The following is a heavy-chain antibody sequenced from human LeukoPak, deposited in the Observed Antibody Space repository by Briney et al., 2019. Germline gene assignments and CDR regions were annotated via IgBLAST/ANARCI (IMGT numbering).Heavy chain of an antibody. Sequence: PGGSLRLSCAASGFTFSSYAMSWVRQAPGKGLEWVSAISGSGGSTYYADSVKGRFTISRDNSKNTLYLQMNSLRAEDTAVYYCANRNAYYYDSSGYHDWGQGTLVTVSS. V-gene: IGHV3-23*01. CDR3: ANRNAYYYDSSGYHD. CDR1: GFTFSSYA. CDR2: ISGSGGST. D-gene: IGHD3-22*01. J-gene: IGHJ4*02.